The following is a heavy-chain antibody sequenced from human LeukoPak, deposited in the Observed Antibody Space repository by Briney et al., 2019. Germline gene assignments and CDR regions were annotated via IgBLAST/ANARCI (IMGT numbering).Heavy chain of an antibody. CDR2: ISWNSGSI. CDR1: GFTFDDYA. V-gene: IGHV3-9*03. Sequence: PGRSLRLSCAASGFTFDDYAMHWVRQAPGAGLEWVSGISWNSGSIGYADSVKGRFTISRDNAKNSLYLQMNSLRAEDMALYYCAKGYSYGFVDAFDIWGQGTMVAVSS. CDR3: AKGYSYGFVDAFDI. J-gene: IGHJ3*02. D-gene: IGHD5-18*01.